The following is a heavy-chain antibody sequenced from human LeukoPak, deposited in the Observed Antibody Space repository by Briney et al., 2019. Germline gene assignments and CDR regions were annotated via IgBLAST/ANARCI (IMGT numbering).Heavy chain of an antibody. V-gene: IGHV3-23*01. CDR2: ISGSGGST. J-gene: IGHJ6*02. Sequence: PGGSLRLSCEASGFTFSSYAMSWVRQAPGKGLEWVSAISGSGGSTYYADSVKGRFTISRDNSKNTLYLQMNSLRAEDTAVYYCAKDRSGSSGWYPMTYYYYGMDVWGQGTTVTVSS. D-gene: IGHD6-19*01. CDR1: GFTFSSYA. CDR3: AKDRSGSSGWYPMTYYYYGMDV.